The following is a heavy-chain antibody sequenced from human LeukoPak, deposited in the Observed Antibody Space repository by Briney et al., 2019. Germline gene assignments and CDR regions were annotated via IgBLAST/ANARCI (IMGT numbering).Heavy chain of an antibody. CDR1: RDTFDSYS. CDR2: TIPMFGSA. Sequence: SVKVSCKASRDTFDSYSISWLRQAPGQGLEWMGGTIPMFGSANYAQKFQGRVTITTDQTTTTAYMELSSLSSEDTAVYYCAREGNRRAFDIWGQGTMVTASS. CDR3: AREGNRRAFDI. V-gene: IGHV1-69*05. J-gene: IGHJ3*02. D-gene: IGHD1-14*01.